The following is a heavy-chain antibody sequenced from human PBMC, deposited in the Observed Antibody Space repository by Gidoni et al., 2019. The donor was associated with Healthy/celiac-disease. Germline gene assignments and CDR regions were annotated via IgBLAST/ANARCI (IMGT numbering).Heavy chain of an antibody. CDR3: ARDLVTVMGYYYYGMDV. CDR2: IKQDGSEK. Sequence: EVQLLESVGALVQPGGTLRLASAAAVFTFSSYWRRWVSQARGKGLEWVANIKQDGSEKYYVDYVKGRFTIARDNAKNSLYLQMNSLRAEDTAVYYCARDLVTVMGYYYYGMDVWGQGTTVTVSS. V-gene: IGHV3-7*03. J-gene: IGHJ6*02. CDR1: VFTFSSYW. D-gene: IGHD4-4*01.